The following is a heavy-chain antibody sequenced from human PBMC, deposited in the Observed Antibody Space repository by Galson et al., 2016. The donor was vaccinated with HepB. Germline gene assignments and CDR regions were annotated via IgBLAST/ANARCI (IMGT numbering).Heavy chain of an antibody. J-gene: IGHJ3*01. CDR3: ARQDRAGIVNF. V-gene: IGHV4-39*01. D-gene: IGHD6-19*01. CDR2: IYYSGTT. Sequence: SETLSLTCTVSGGSISSSSYFWAWIRQPPGKGLDWIGSIYYSGTTHYNPSLQSRVSISVDTSKNQFSLRLTSVSAADTAMYSCARQDRAGIVNFWGQGTMVTVSS. CDR1: GGSISSSSYF.